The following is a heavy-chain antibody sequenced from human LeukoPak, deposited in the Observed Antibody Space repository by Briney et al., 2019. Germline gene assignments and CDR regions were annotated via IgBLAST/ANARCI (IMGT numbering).Heavy chain of an antibody. J-gene: IGHJ4*02. V-gene: IGHV3-23*01. Sequence: HPGGSLRLSCAASGFTFSSYALSWVRQAPGKGLEWVSAFSGSGGSTYYADSVKGRFTISRDNSKNTLYLQMNSLRAEDTAVYYCAKVPIIAAAGTHEPFDYWGQGTLVTVSS. CDR1: GFTFSSYA. D-gene: IGHD6-13*01. CDR2: FSGSGGST. CDR3: AKVPIIAAAGTHEPFDY.